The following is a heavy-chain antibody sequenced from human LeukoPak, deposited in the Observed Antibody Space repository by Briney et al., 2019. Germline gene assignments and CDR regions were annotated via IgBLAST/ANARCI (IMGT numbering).Heavy chain of an antibody. CDR3: ARFPDYGGHLGPPDY. D-gene: IGHD4-23*01. CDR2: IYPGDSDT. CDR1: GYSFTSYW. J-gene: IGHJ4*02. V-gene: IGHV5-51*01. Sequence: GESLKISCKGSGYSFTSYWIGWVRQMPGKGLEWMGIIYPGDSDTRYSPSFQGQVTISADKSISTAYLQWSSLKASDTAMYYCARFPDYGGHLGPPDYWGQGTLVTVSS.